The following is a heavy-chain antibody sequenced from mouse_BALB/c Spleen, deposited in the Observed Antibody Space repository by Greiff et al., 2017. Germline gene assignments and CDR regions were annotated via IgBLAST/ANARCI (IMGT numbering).Heavy chain of an antibody. CDR2: ISSGGGNT. CDR3: ARYYGRGAMDY. D-gene: IGHD2-1*01. CDR1: GFTFSSYT. Sequence: DVMLVESGGGLVKPGGSLKLSCAASGFTFSSYTMSWVRQTPEKRLEWVATISSGGGNTYYPDSVKGRFTISRDNAKNNLYLQLSSLRSEDTALYYCARYYGRGAMDYWGQGTSVTVSA. V-gene: IGHV5-9*03. J-gene: IGHJ4*01.